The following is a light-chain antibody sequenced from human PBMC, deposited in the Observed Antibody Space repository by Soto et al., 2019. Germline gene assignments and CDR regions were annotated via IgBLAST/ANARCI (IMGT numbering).Light chain of an antibody. CDR1: SSDIGGADY. CDR2: EVS. J-gene: IGLJ1*01. Sequence: QSVLTHPPSASWSPGQSVTISCTGTSSDIGGADYVSWFQQRPGKAPKLLTYEVSKRPSGVPDRFSASKSGNTASLTVSGLQADDEADYYCSSYAGSNNPYVFGTGTKVTVL. V-gene: IGLV2-8*01. CDR3: SSYAGSNNPYV.